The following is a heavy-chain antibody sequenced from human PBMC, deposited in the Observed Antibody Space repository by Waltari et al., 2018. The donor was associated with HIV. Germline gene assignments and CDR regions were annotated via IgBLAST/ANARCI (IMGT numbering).Heavy chain of an antibody. CDR1: GFTFDDYT. Sequence: EVQLVESGGVVVQPGGSLRLSCAASGFTFDDYTMHWVRQAPGKGLEWVSLISWDGGSTYYADSVKGRFTISRDNSKNSLYLQMNSLRTEDTALYYCAKDLRGDYGDYYYYYGMDVWGQGTTVTVSS. D-gene: IGHD4-17*01. CDR2: ISWDGGST. CDR3: AKDLRGDYGDYYYYYGMDV. V-gene: IGHV3-43*01. J-gene: IGHJ6*02.